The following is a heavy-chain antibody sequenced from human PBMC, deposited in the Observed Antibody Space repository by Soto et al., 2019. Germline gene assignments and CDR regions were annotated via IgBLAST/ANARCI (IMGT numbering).Heavy chain of an antibody. Sequence: SETLSLTCAVYGGSFSSYHWSWIRQTPGKWLEWIGEINHLTTTNYNPSLKSRVIISLDTPKNQFSLKLSSVTAADTAVYYCARGYDTALASIFWGQGXQVTVYS. CDR1: GGSFSSYH. D-gene: IGHD5-18*01. V-gene: IGHV4-34*01. CDR2: INHLTTT. CDR3: ARGYDTALASIF. J-gene: IGHJ4*02.